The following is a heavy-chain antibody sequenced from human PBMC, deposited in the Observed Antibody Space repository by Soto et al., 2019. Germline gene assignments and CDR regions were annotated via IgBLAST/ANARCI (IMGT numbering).Heavy chain of an antibody. CDR1: GGSISSGGYY. J-gene: IGHJ6*02. D-gene: IGHD3-9*01. CDR2: IYYSGST. V-gene: IGHV4-31*03. CDR3: ARDHYVYDILTGYGYYNRMDV. Sequence: SETLSLTCTVSGGSISSGGYYWSWIRQHPGKGLEWIGYIYYSGSTYSNPSLKSRVTISVDTSKNQFSLKLSSVTAADTAVYYCARDHYVYDILTGYGYYNRMDVWGLVTTGSVS.